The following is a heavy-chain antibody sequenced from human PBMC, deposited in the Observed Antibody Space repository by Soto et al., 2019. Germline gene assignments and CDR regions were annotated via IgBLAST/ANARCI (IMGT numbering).Heavy chain of an antibody. J-gene: IGHJ4*02. CDR1: GYTFTSYD. D-gene: IGHD6-19*01. CDR2: MNPNSGNT. V-gene: IGHV1-8*01. Sequence: QVQLVQSGAEVKKPGASVKVSCKASGYTFTSYDINWVRQATGQGLEWMGWMNPNSGNTGYAQKFQGRVTMTRNTSTSTAYMEPSSLTSADTAVYYCARERTVAGKDYGGQGPRVTVSS. CDR3: ARERTVAGKDY.